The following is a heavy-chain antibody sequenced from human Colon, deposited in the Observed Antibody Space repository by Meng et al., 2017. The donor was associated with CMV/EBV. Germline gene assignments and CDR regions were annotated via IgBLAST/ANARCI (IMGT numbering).Heavy chain of an antibody. CDR2: ISWNSGSI. D-gene: IGHD2-2*02. Sequence: SLKISCAASGFTLDDYAMHWVRQAPGKGLEWVSGISWNSGSIGYADSVKGRFTISRDNAKNSLYLQMNSLRAEDTALYYCAKDMRRYCSSTSCYIFDYWGQGTLVTVSS. J-gene: IGHJ4*02. CDR3: AKDMRRYCSSTSCYIFDY. CDR1: GFTLDDYA. V-gene: IGHV3-9*01.